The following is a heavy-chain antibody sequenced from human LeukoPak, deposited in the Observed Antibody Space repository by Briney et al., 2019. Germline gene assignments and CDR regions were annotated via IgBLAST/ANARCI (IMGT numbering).Heavy chain of an antibody. CDR1: GYTFTGYY. CDR2: INPSGGST. D-gene: IGHD3-22*01. CDR3: ARGGRPTYYYDSSGYYYRY. V-gene: IGHV1-46*01. Sequence: ASVKVSCKASGYTFTGYYIHWVRRAPGQGLEWMGIINPSGGSTSYAQKFQGRVTMTRDTSTSTVYMELSSLRSEDTAVYYCARGGRPTYYYDSSGYYYRYWGQGTLVTVSS. J-gene: IGHJ4*02.